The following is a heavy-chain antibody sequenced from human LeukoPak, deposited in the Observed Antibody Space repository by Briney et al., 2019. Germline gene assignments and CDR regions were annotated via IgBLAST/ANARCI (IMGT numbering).Heavy chain of an antibody. D-gene: IGHD2-21*02. V-gene: IGHV1-46*01. J-gene: IGHJ4*02. CDR2: INPSGGST. CDR3: ARDPPNCGGDCRPFDY. CDR1: GYTFTSYY. Sequence: ASVKVSCKASGYTFTSYYMHWVRQAPGQGLEWMGIINPSGGSTSYAQKFQGRVTMTRDTSTSTVYMELSSLRSEDTAVYYCARDPPNCGGDCRPFDYWGQGTLVTVSS.